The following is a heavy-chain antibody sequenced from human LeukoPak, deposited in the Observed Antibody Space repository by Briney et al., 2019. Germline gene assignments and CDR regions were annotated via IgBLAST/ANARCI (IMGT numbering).Heavy chain of an antibody. J-gene: IGHJ4*02. D-gene: IGHD3-10*01. CDR1: GAYISSYS. V-gene: IGHV4-4*07. CDR2: IYTNGST. CDR3: ASQAPYGSGSYRPFGY. Sequence: PSETLSLTCTVSGAYISSYSWSWIRQPAGKGLEWIGRIYTNGSTNYNPSLKSRVTMSVDTSKSHFSLKLSSVTAADTAVYFCASQAPYGSGSYRPFGYWGQGTLVTVSS.